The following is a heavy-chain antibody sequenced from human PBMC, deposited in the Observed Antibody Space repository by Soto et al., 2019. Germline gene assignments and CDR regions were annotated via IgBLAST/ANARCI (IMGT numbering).Heavy chain of an antibody. D-gene: IGHD3-22*01. V-gene: IGHV4-34*01. CDR3: ARLSGGYYYYYYYYMDV. J-gene: IGHJ6*03. CDR1: GGSFCGYY. Sequence: SETLSLTGADYGGSFCGYYSCWIRPPPGKGLEWIGEINHSGSTNYNPSLKSRVTISVDTSKNQFSLKLSSVTAADTAVYYCARLSGGYYYYYYYYMDVWGKGTTVT. CDR2: INHSGST.